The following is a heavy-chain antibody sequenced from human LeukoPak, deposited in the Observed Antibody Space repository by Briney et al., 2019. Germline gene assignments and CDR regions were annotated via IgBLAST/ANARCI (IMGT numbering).Heavy chain of an antibody. CDR3: ARVHPYYYYMDV. Sequence: GGSLRLSCAASRFTFSSYEMNWVRQAPGKGLEWVSYISSSGNTIYYADSVKGRFTISRDNAKNSLYLQMNTLRAEDTAVYYCARVHPYYYYMDVWGRGTTVTIS. CDR2: ISSSGNTI. CDR1: RFTFSSYE. D-gene: IGHD3-10*01. V-gene: IGHV3-48*03. J-gene: IGHJ6*03.